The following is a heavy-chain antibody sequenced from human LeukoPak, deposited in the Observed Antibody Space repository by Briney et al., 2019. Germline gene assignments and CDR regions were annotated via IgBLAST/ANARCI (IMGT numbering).Heavy chain of an antibody. CDR2: ISYDGSNK. D-gene: IGHD5-24*01. Sequence: PGRSLRLSCAASGFTFSSYAMHWVRQAPGKGLEWVAVISYDGSNKYYADSVKGRFTISRDNSKNTLYLQMNSLRAEDTAVYYRARDRRLHSRGYYYYGRLGPRDHGHRLL. CDR3: ARDRRLHSRGYYYYGR. CDR1: GFTFSSYA. J-gene: IGHJ6*02. V-gene: IGHV3-30-3*01.